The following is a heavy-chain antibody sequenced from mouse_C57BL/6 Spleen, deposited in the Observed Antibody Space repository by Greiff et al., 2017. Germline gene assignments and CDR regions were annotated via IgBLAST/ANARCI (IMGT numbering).Heavy chain of an antibody. CDR2: ISSGGSYT. CDR1: GFTFSSYG. V-gene: IGHV5-6*01. J-gene: IGHJ4*01. Sequence: EVQRVESGGDLVKPGGSLKLSCAASGFTFSSYGMSWVRQTPDKRLEWVATISSGGSYTYYPDSVKGRFTISRDNAKNTLYLQMSSLKSEDTAMYYCARDYGSSYDYYAMDYWGQGTSVTVSS. D-gene: IGHD1-1*01. CDR3: ARDYGSSYDYYAMDY.